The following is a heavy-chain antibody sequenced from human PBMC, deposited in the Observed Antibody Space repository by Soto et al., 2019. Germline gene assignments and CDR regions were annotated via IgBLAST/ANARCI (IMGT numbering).Heavy chain of an antibody. Sequence: QVQLVQSEAEVKKPGSSVKVSCEASGGTFSSYAISWVRQAPGQGLEWMGGIIPIFGTANYAQKFQGRVTITADESTSTAYMELSSLRSEDTAVYYCARELGWSRHYTQTYNWFDPCGQGTLVTVSS. CDR2: IIPIFGTA. CDR3: ARELGWSRHYTQTYNWFDP. D-gene: IGHD3-3*01. J-gene: IGHJ5*02. V-gene: IGHV1-69*01. CDR1: GGTFSSYA.